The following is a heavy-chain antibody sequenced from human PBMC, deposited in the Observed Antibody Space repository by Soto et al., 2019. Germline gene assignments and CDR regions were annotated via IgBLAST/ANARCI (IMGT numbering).Heavy chain of an antibody. CDR1: GGSISSGDYY. D-gene: IGHD5-12*01. V-gene: IGHV4-30-4*01. J-gene: IGHJ5*02. CDR3: ARSYVDIVATIWGNWFDP. CDR2: IYYSGST. Sequence: SETLSLTCTVSGGSISSGDYYWSWIRQPPGKGLEWIGYIYYSGSTYYNPSLKSRVTISVDTSKNQFSLKLSSVTAADTAVYYCARSYVDIVATIWGNWFDPWGQGTLVTVSS.